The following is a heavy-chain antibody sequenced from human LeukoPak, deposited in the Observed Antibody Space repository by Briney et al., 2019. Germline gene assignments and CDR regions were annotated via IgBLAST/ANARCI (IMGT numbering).Heavy chain of an antibody. CDR2: ISASGGTT. J-gene: IGHJ5*02. V-gene: IGHV3-23*01. Sequence: GGSLRLSCAASGYTFNSYAMSWVRQAPGKGLEWVSAISASGGTTYYADSVKGRFTISRDNSENTLFLQMNSLRAEDMTVYYCAKEPREYCSSTSCPNWFDLWGQGTLVTVSS. CDR1: GYTFNSYA. D-gene: IGHD2-2*01. CDR3: AKEPREYCSSTSCPNWFDL.